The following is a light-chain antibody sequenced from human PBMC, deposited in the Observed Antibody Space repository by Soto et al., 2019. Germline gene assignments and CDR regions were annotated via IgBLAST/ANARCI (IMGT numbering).Light chain of an antibody. CDR2: EVS. J-gene: IGLJ2*01. V-gene: IGLV2-23*02. Sequence: QSALTQPAYVSGSPGQSITISCTGTSSDVGSYNLVSWYQQHPGKAPKLMIYEVSKRPSGVSNRFSGSKSGNTASLTISGLQSEDEADYYCCSYAGSSPSVVFGGGTQLTVL. CDR3: CSYAGSSPSVV. CDR1: SSDVGSYNL.